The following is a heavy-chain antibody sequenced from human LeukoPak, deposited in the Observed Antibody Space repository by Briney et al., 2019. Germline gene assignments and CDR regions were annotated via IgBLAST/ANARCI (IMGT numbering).Heavy chain of an antibody. D-gene: IGHD6-6*01. CDR3: ARVYSSSGFNWFDP. V-gene: IGHV4-34*01. J-gene: IGHJ5*02. CDR2: INHSGST. Sequence: SETLSLTCAVYGGSFSGYYWSWIRQPPGKGLEWIGEINHSGSTNYNPSLKSRVTISVDTSKNQFSLKLSSVTAADTAVYYCARVYSSSGFNWFDPWGQGTLVTVSS. CDR1: GGSFSGYY.